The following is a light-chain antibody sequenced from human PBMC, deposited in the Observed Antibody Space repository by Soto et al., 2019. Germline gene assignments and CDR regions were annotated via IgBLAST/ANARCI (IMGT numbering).Light chain of an antibody. CDR3: QQSYSTPYT. CDR2: AAS. Sequence: DIQMTQAPAALSASVGDRVTITCRTSQSISSYLNWYQQKPGKAPKLLIYAASTLQSGVPSRFRGSGSRTDFNLTISSLHPEDSATYFCQQSYSTPYTCGQGTKRQIK. CDR1: QSISSY. J-gene: IGKJ2*01. V-gene: IGKV1-39*01.